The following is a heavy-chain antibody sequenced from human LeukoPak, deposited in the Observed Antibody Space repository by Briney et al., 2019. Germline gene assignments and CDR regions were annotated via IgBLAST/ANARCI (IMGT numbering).Heavy chain of an antibody. CDR1: GGSISSYY. D-gene: IGHD6-13*01. V-gene: IGHV4-59*12. J-gene: IGHJ3*02. CDR3: ARDSRTSYSSSWGGAFDI. CDR2: IYYSGYT. Sequence: SETLSLTCTVSGGSISSYYWSWIRQPPGKGLEYIGYIYYSGYTNYNPSLKSRVTISVDTSKNQFSLKLISVTAADTAVYYCARDSRTSYSSSWGGAFDIWGQGTMVTVSS.